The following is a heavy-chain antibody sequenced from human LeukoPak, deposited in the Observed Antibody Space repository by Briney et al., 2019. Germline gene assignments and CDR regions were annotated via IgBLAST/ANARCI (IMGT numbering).Heavy chain of an antibody. Sequence: PGESLKISCEGSGYTFTTYWIGWVRQMPGKGLEWMGVIYPHDSDTTYSPSFQGQVTISADKSINTAYLHWSSLKASDTAMYYCARLTLIRGVILPFDSWGQGTPVTVSS. CDR3: ARLTLIRGVILPFDS. D-gene: IGHD3-10*01. CDR1: GYTFTTYW. V-gene: IGHV5-51*01. CDR2: IYPHDSDT. J-gene: IGHJ4*02.